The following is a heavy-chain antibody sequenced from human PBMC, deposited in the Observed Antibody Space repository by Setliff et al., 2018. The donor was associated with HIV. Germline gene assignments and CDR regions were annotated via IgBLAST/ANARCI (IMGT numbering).Heavy chain of an antibody. CDR1: GGSISSYY. CDR3: ARGGYSSGWSDMDV. Sequence: SETLSLTCTVSGGSISSYYWSWIRQPPGEGLEWIGYIHYSGSTNYNPSLKSRVTISVDTSKNQFSLKLSSVTAADTAVYYCARGGYSSGWSDMDVWGKGTTGPSP. V-gene: IGHV4-59*01. J-gene: IGHJ6*03. CDR2: IHYSGST. D-gene: IGHD6-19*01.